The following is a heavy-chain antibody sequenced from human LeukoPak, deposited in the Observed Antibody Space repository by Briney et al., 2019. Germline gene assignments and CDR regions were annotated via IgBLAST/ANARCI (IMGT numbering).Heavy chain of an antibody. CDR2: INHSGST. Sequence: SETLSLTCGVFGGSFSGYYWSWIRQPPGKGLEWVEEINHSGSTNYNPSLKSRLPIIRDTSKNQFSLKLSSVTAAHTAVYYCARVSYSVRAADYWGQGTLVTVS. J-gene: IGHJ4*02. D-gene: IGHD1-26*01. CDR3: ARVSYSVRAADY. CDR1: GGSFSGYY. V-gene: IGHV4-34*01.